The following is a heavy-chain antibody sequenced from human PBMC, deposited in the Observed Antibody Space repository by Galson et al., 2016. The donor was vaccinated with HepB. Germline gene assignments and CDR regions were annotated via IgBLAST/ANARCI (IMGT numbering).Heavy chain of an antibody. CDR2: ITSSSSYI. D-gene: IGHD6-13*01. CDR1: GFTFSRYS. J-gene: IGHJ5*02. CDR3: ARSLCGSSPPVEWFDP. V-gene: IGHV3-21*01. Sequence: SLRLSCAASGFTFSRYSMNWVRQAPGKGLEWVSSITSSSSYIYYADSVKGRFTISRDNAKNSLYLQMNSLRAEDTAVYYCARSLCGSSPPVEWFDPWGQGTLVTVSS.